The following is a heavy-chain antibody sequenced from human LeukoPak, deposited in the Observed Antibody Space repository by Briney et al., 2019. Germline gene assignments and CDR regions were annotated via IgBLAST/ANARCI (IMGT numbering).Heavy chain of an antibody. D-gene: IGHD4-17*01. J-gene: IGHJ4*02. Sequence: GSLRLSCAASGFTFSDYWMHWVRQAPGKGLVWVSRIDTDGSSATYADSVKARFTISRDNAKNTVYLQMNSLRVEDTGVYSCASALTTVTPHFHYWGQGTLVTVSS. CDR3: ASALTTVTPHFHY. V-gene: IGHV3-74*01. CDR1: GFTFSDYW. CDR2: IDTDGSSA.